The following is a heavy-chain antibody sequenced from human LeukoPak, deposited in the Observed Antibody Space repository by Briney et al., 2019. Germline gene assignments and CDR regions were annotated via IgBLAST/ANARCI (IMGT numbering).Heavy chain of an antibody. Sequence: SETLSLTCAVYGGSFSGYYWSWIRQPPGKGLEWIGEINHSGSTNYNPSLKSRVTISVDTSKNQFSLKLSSVTAAGTAVYYCARAGAWKRYCSGGSCYTNYFDYWGQGTLVTVSS. CDR3: ARAGAWKRYCSGGSCYTNYFDY. V-gene: IGHV4-34*01. CDR1: GGSFSGYY. J-gene: IGHJ4*02. D-gene: IGHD2-15*01. CDR2: INHSGST.